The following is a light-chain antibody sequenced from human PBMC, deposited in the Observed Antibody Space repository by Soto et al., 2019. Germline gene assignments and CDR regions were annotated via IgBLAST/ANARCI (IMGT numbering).Light chain of an antibody. J-gene: IGKJ1*01. CDR3: QQYETYSGT. CDR1: QSVSGW. Sequence: DIQMTQSPSTLSASVGDTVTVTCRASQSVSGWLAWYQQKPGEAPKLLIYDAPALPRGVPTRCSGSGSGTNFTFTFASLPPDDVATYYCQQYETYSGTLGPGTKVEI. V-gene: IGKV1-5*01. CDR2: DAP.